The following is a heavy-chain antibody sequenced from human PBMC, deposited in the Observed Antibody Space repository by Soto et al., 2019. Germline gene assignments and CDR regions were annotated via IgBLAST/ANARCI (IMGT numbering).Heavy chain of an antibody. CDR1: GGSFSGYY. J-gene: IGHJ4*02. D-gene: IGHD1-1*01. Sequence: SETLSLTCAVYGGSFSGYYWSWIRQPPGKGLEWIGEINHSGSTNYNPSLKSRVTISVDTSKNQFSLKLSSVTAADTAVYYCARTRGGYLHFFDYWGQGTLVTVSS. CDR2: INHSGST. V-gene: IGHV4-34*01. CDR3: ARTRGGYLHFFDY.